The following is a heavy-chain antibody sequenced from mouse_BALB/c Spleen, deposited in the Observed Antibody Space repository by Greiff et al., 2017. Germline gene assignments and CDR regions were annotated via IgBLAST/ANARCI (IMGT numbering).Heavy chain of an antibody. CDR2: ISSGGSYT. Sequence: EVHLVESGGGLVKPGGSLKLSCAASGFTFSSYTMSWVRQTPEKRLEWVATISSGGSYTYYPDSVKGRFTISRDNAKNTLYLQRSSLKSEDTAMYYCTRDYGNYVRAMDYWGQGTSVTVSS. CDR1: GFTFSSYT. J-gene: IGHJ4*01. D-gene: IGHD2-1*01. V-gene: IGHV5-6-4*01. CDR3: TRDYGNYVRAMDY.